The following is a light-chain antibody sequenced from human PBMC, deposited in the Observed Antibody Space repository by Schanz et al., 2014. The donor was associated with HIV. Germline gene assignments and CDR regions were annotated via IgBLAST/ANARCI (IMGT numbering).Light chain of an antibody. V-gene: IGKV1-27*01. Sequence: DIQMTQSPSSLSASVGDRVTISCRANQAIRTSLAWYQQKVGQVPKLLIYAASTLQSGVPSRFSGSGSGTAFTLTISNVQPEDVATYYCQQPASYPLTFGGGTKVEIK. CDR2: AAS. CDR3: QQPASYPLT. CDR1: QAIRTS. J-gene: IGKJ4*01.